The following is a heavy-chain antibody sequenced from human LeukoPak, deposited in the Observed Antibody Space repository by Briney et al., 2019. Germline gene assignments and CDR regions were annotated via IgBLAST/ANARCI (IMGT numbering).Heavy chain of an antibody. J-gene: IGHJ4*02. V-gene: IGHV4-59*01. CDR3: ARASSSWTFDY. CDR2: IYYSGTT. CDR1: GGSISSYY. Sequence: SETLSLTCSVSGGSISSYYWSGIRQPPGKGLEWIGYIYYSGTTNYNPSLNSRVTISVDTSKNQFSLELSSVTAADTAVYYCARASSSWTFDYWGQGTLVTVSS. D-gene: IGHD6-13*01.